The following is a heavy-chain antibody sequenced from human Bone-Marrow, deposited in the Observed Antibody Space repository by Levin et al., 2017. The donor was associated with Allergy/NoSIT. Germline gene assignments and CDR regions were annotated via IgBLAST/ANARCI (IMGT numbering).Heavy chain of an antibody. CDR2: MSYEGSNK. J-gene: IGHJ4*02. CDR3: ARDPREYIYSHLAYFDY. V-gene: IGHV3-30*03. CDR1: GFTFSNYA. Sequence: PGGSLRLSCAASGFTFSNYAMHWLRQAPGRGLEWVAAMSYEGSNKNYADSVRGRFTISKDTSTNTLYLHMSSLSVEDTAIYFCARDPREYIYSHLAYFDYWGKGTLVSVSS. D-gene: IGHD5-12*01.